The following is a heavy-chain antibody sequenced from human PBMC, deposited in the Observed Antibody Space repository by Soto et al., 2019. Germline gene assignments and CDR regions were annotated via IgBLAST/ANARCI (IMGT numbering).Heavy chain of an antibody. CDR1: GYSFTSYW. J-gene: IGHJ6*02. CDR3: ARIRLVYYYYYYGMDV. CDR2: IYPGDSDT. Sequence: PGESLKISCKGSGYSFTSYWIGWVRQMPGKGLEWMGIIYPGDSDTRYSPSFQGQVTISADKSISTAYLQGSRLRASATAMYYCARIRLVYYYYYYGMDVWGQGTTVTVSS. D-gene: IGHD6-19*01. V-gene: IGHV5-51*01.